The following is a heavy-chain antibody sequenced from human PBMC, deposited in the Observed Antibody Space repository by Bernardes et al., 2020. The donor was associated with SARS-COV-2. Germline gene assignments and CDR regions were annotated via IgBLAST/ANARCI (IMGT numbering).Heavy chain of an antibody. J-gene: IGHJ6*02. CDR2: TIPILGTT. D-gene: IGHD6-19*01. CDR1: GGTFTSYA. Sequence: SVKVSCQASGGTFTSYAISWVRQAPGQGLEWMGGTIPILGTTTYAQKFQGRVTITADELTAYMELSSLTSEDTAVYYCGSGWYFEYYYYGMHVWGQGTTVTVS. CDR3: GSGWYFEYYYYGMHV. V-gene: IGHV1-69*13.